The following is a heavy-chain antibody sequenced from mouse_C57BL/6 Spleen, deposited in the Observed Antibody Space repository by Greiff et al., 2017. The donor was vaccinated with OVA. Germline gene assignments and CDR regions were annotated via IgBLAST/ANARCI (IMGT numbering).Heavy chain of an antibody. J-gene: IGHJ2*01. CDR1: GYTFTDYE. CDR3: TRDGYGDYFDY. Sequence: QVQLQQSGAELVRPGASVTLSCKASGYTFTDYEMHWVKQTPVHGLEWIGAIDPETGGTAYNQKFKGKAILTADKSSSTAYMELRSLTSEDSAVYYCTRDGYGDYFDYWGQGTTLTVSS. V-gene: IGHV1-15*01. D-gene: IGHD2-2*01. CDR2: IDPETGGT.